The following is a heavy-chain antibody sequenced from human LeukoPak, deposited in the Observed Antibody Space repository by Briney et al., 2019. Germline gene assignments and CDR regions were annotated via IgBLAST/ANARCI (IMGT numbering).Heavy chain of an antibody. Sequence: GGSLRLSCAASGFTFSSYAMSWVRQAPGKGLEWLSHISSSTTMYYADSVKGRFTISRDNAKNSLFLQMDSLRAEDTAVYYCVRVIGLAGRPKNPDYWGQGTLVTVSS. CDR2: ISSSTTM. CDR3: VRVIGLAGRPKNPDY. J-gene: IGHJ4*02. CDR1: GFTFSSYA. D-gene: IGHD6-6*01. V-gene: IGHV3-48*04.